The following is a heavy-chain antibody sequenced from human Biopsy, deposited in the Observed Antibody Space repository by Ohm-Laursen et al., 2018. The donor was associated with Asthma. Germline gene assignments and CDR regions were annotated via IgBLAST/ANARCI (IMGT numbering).Heavy chain of an antibody. J-gene: IGHJ4*02. CDR2: HDHEEGGT. Sequence: ASVKVSCKISGYSLTDLSMHWVRQAPGQGLEWMGGHDHEEGGTVNARRFQGRVTMTEDTSTDTAYMEMSSLSSDGTAVYYCASDFPKDYVRYNFQFWGQGTLVTVSS. D-gene: IGHD4-17*01. V-gene: IGHV1-24*01. CDR3: ASDFPKDYVRYNFQF. CDR1: GYSLTDLS.